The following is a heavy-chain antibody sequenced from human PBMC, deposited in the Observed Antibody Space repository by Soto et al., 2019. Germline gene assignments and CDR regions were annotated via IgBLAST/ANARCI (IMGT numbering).Heavy chain of an antibody. CDR2: ISYDGSNK. CDR1: GFTFSSYG. Sequence: GGSLRLSCAASGFTFSSYGMHWVRQAPGKGLEWVAVISYDGSNKYYADSVKGRFTISRDNSKNTLYLQMNSLRAEDTAVYYCAKLSIEMATKKYFDYWGQGTLVTVSS. V-gene: IGHV3-30*18. J-gene: IGHJ4*02. CDR3: AKLSIEMATKKYFDY. D-gene: IGHD5-12*01.